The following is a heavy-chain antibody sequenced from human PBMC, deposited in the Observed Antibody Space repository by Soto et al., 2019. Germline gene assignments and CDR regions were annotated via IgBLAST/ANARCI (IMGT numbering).Heavy chain of an antibody. CDR1: GFTVSSNY. CDR3: ARAILTGYYLGWFDP. D-gene: IGHD3-9*01. Sequence: ESGGGLVQPGGSLRLSCAASGFTVSSNYMSWVRQAPGKGLEWVSVIYSGGSTYYADSVKGRFTISRHNSKNTLYLQMNSLRAEDTAVYYCARAILTGYYLGWFDPWGQGTLVTVSS. CDR2: IYSGGST. J-gene: IGHJ5*02. V-gene: IGHV3-53*04.